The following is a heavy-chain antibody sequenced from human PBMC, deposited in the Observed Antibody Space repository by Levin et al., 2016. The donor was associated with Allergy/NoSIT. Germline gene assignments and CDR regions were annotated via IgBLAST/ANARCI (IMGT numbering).Heavy chain of an antibody. Sequence: ASVKVSCKDSGHTFISYAVSWVRQAPGQGLEWMGWISGYNGSTNYAQKFQGRVAMTIDTSTTTVHMELRSLRSDDTAMYYCARSPNLGYCSGGSCYRFDYWGPGSMVTVSS. CDR3: ARSPNLGYCSGGSCYRFDY. V-gene: IGHV1-18*01. D-gene: IGHD2-15*01. J-gene: IGHJ4*02. CDR2: ISGYNGST. CDR1: GHTFISYA.